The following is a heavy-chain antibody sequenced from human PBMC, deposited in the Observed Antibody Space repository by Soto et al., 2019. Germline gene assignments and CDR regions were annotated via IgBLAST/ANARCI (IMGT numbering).Heavy chain of an antibody. CDR1: GYTFTSYY. J-gene: IGHJ4*02. Sequence: ASVKVSCKASGYTFTSYYIHWVRQAPGQGLEWMGIINPSDGSTNYAQKFQGRITMTRDTSTTTVYMKLSSLRSEDTAVYYCTRARSRCSGSPVWGQGTLVTVSS. V-gene: IGHV1-46*03. CDR2: INPSDGST. D-gene: IGHD1-26*01. CDR3: TRARSRCSGSPV.